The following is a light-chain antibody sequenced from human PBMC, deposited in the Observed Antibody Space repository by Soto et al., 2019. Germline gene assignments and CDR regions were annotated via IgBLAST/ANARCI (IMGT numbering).Light chain of an antibody. CDR2: GAS. V-gene: IGKV3-15*01. J-gene: IGKJ1*01. Sequence: EIVMTQSPATLSVSPGERATLSCRSSQSVSSNLASYQQKPGQAPRLLVYGASTRFSGIPARFSGSGSGTEFTLTISSLQSEDFAVYYCQHYIIWPRTFGQGTKVEIK. CDR1: QSVSSN. CDR3: QHYIIWPRT.